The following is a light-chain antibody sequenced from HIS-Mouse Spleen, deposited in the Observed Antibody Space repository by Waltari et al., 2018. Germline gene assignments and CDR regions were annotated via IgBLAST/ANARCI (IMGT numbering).Light chain of an antibody. V-gene: IGKV1-8*01. J-gene: IGKJ2*01. CDR1: QGISSY. CDR3: QQYYSYPYT. CDR2: AAS. Sequence: AIRMTQSPSSLSASTGDRVTTTCRATQGISSYLALYQQKPGKAPKLLIYAASTLQSGVPSRFSGSGSGTDFTLTISCLQSEDFATYYCQQYYSYPYTFGQGTKLEIK.